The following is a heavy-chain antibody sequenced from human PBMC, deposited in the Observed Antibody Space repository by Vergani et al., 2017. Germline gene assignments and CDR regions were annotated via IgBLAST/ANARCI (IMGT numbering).Heavy chain of an antibody. CDR3: ARQKDYYMDV. V-gene: IGHV4-31*01. CDR1: GAHAGSGGYY. Sequence: QVQLQESGPGLVKASQTLSLTCSVSGAHAGSGGYYWCWVRQRPGMGLDWIGYIYYSGTTYYNPSLESPLTISLDTSENHLSLKLTSVTAADTAVYYCARQKDYYMDVWGKGATVTVS. J-gene: IGHJ6*03. CDR2: IYYSGTT.